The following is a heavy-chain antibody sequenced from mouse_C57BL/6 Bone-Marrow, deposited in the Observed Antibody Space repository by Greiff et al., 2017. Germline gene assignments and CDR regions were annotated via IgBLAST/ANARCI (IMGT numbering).Heavy chain of an antibody. V-gene: IGHV1-9*01. CDR3: ARVGNRAYGNLYARDY. Sequence: QVQLQQSGAELMKPGASVKLSCKATGYTFTGYWIEWVKQRPGHGLEWIGEILPGSGSTNYNEKFKGKAKLTADTSSHTAYMQLSSLTTEDSAIYYCARVGNRAYGNLYARDYWGQGTSVTVAS. CDR1: GYTFTGYW. CDR2: ILPGSGST. J-gene: IGHJ4*01. D-gene: IGHD2-10*02.